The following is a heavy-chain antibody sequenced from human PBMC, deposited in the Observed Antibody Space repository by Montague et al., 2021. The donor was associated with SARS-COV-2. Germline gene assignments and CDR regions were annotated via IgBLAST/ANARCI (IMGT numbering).Heavy chain of an antibody. J-gene: IGHJ6*02. V-gene: IGHV4-59*12. CDR2: TSYSGST. Sequence: SETLSLTCAVSGGSISPYYWGWIRQAPGKGLEWIGYTSYSGSTDYNPSLKSRVTISIDTSKNQFSLKLSSVTAADTAVYYCARWGEYYDSPDCYYAIDVWGQGTTVTVSS. CDR1: GGSISPYY. D-gene: IGHD3-3*01. CDR3: ARWGEYYDSPDCYYAIDV.